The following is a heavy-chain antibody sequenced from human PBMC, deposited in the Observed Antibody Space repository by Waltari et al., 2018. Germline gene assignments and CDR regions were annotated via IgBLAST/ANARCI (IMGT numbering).Heavy chain of an antibody. Sequence: QVQLQESGPGLVKPSETLSLTCTVSGASISTYNWSWIRQPAGKGLAWIGRIYTSGSINYNPSLQSRVTMSVATSKNQFSLKVTSVTAADRGVYYCARDGVVVAAAGGYFYYSFMDVWGEGTTVTISS. CDR2: IYTSGSI. J-gene: IGHJ6*03. CDR1: GASISTYN. CDR3: ARDGVVVAAAGGYFYYSFMDV. D-gene: IGHD2-2*01. V-gene: IGHV4-4*07.